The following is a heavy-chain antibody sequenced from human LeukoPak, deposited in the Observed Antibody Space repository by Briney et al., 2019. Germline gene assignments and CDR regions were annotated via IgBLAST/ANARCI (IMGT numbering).Heavy chain of an antibody. CDR1: GFTFRTYG. CDR2: ISNDGDT. CDR3: ARAGGGSYFDL. V-gene: IGHV3-23*01. Sequence: GGSLRLSCVASGFTFRTYGMTWVRQAPGEGLQWVSSISNDGDTNYADSVQGRFSISRDNSKNILYLQMSNLKAEDTAFYYRARAGGGSYFDLWGRGTLVTVSS. J-gene: IGHJ2*01. D-gene: IGHD2-15*01.